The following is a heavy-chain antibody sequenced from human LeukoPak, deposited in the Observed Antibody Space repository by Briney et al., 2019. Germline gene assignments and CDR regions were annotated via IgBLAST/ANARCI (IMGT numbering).Heavy chain of an antibody. V-gene: IGHV1-46*01. CDR3: ARVSSGQHFDY. J-gene: IGHJ4*02. CDR1: GYTFTSYY. D-gene: IGHD3-10*01. Sequence: ASVKVSCKASGYTFTSYYMHWVRQAPGQGLEWMGIINPSGGSTGYAQKFQGRVTMTRDMSTSTVYMELSSLRSEDTAVYYCARVSSGQHFDYWGQGTLVTVSS. CDR2: INPSGGST.